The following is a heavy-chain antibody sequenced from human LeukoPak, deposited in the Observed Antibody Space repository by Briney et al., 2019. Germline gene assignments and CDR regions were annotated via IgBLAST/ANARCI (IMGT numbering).Heavy chain of an antibody. D-gene: IGHD6-13*01. V-gene: IGHV4-30-4*01. CDR2: FYYSGST. J-gene: IGHJ4*02. Sequence: PSQTLSLTCTVSGGSIGSGDYYWSWIRQPPGKGLEWIGYFYYSGSTYYNPSLKSRVSISVDTSKNQFSLKLTSVTAADTAVYYCARAAAAAAGTGYYWGQGTLVTVSS. CDR1: GGSIGSGDYY. CDR3: ARAAAAAAGTGYY.